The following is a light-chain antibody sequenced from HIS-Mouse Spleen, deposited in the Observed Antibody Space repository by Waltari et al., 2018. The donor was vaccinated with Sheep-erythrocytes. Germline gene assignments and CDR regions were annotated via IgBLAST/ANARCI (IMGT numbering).Light chain of an antibody. J-gene: IGLJ1*01. Sequence: SYELTQPPSVSVSPGQTARITCPGDALPKKYAYWYQQKSGQAPVLVIYEDSKRPSGIPGRFSGSSSGTMATLTISGAQVEDEADYYCYSTDSSGNHRVFGTGTKVTVL. CDR3: YSTDSSGNHRV. V-gene: IGLV3-10*01. CDR1: ALPKKY. CDR2: EDS.